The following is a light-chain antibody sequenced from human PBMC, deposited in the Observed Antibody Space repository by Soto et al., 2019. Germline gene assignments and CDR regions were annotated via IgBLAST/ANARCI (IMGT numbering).Light chain of an antibody. CDR2: AAS. Sequence: EIVLTQSPGTLSLSPGERATLSCRASQSVSDRVVWYQQKSGQAPSLLIYAASTRAAGVPARFSGSGSGTEFTLTISSLQSEDFAVYFCQQYADWPKTFGQGTKVDI. V-gene: IGKV3-15*01. CDR3: QQYADWPKT. J-gene: IGKJ1*01. CDR1: QSVSDR.